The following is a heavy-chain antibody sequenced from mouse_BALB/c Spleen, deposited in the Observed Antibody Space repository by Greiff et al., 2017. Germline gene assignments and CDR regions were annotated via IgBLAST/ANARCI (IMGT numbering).Heavy chain of an antibody. J-gene: IGHJ4*01. CDR3: ARLYGNYEDYYAMDY. CDR1: GFSLSTSGMG. V-gene: IGHV8-12*01. D-gene: IGHD2-1*01. CDR2: IYWDDDK. Sequence: QVTLKVSGPGILQPSQTLSLTCSFSGFSLSTSGMGVSWIRQPSGKGLEWLAHIYWDDDKRYNPSLKSRLTISKDTSSNQVFLKITSVDTADTATYYCARLYGNYEDYYAMDYWGQGTSVTVSS.